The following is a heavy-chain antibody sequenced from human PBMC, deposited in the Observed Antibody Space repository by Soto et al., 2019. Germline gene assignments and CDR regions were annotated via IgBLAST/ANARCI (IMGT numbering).Heavy chain of an antibody. Sequence: QVQLVESGGCVVQPGRSLRLSCAASGFTFSSYGMHWVRQAPGKGLEWVAVISYDGSNKYYADSVKGRFTISRDNSKNTLYLQMNSLRAEDTAVYYCAKDRGQWQQLVWFDPWGQGTLVTVSS. CDR3: AKDRGQWQQLVWFDP. V-gene: IGHV3-30*18. J-gene: IGHJ5*02. D-gene: IGHD6-13*01. CDR1: GFTFSSYG. CDR2: ISYDGSNK.